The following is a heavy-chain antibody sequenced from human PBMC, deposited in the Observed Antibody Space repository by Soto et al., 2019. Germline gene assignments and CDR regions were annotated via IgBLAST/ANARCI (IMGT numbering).Heavy chain of an antibody. CDR1: GFTFSSYS. J-gene: IGHJ4*02. Sequence: GRPLRLSCGASGFTFSSYSVNCVLQAPGKGLEWVSYISSSSSTIYYADSVKGRFTISRDNSKNTLYLQINSLRAEDTAVYYCASSFAHYEDPNDYFDNWGLGTLVTVSS. CDR3: ASSFAHYEDPNDYFDN. V-gene: IGHV3-48*01. CDR2: ISSSSSTI. D-gene: IGHD3-3*01.